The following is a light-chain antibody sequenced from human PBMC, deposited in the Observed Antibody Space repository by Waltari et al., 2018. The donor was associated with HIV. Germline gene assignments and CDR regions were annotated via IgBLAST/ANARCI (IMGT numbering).Light chain of an antibody. CDR2: DFT. J-gene: IGLJ2*01. Sequence: QSALTQPRSVSGSPGQSVTIPCTGHSSDAGAYKYVYWYQNHPGKAPKHIIYDFTQRPSGVPDRFSGSKSGNTASLTISGLQAEDEADYSCCSHAGTSSFVIFGGGTKLTVL. CDR1: SSDAGAYKY. V-gene: IGLV2-11*01. CDR3: CSHAGTSSFVI.